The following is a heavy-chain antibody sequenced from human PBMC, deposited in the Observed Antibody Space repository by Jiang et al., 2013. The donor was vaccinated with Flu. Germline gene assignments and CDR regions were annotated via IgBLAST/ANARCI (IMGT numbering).Heavy chain of an antibody. CDR3: AGEDDAFDI. CDR1: GGSISXGFYY. V-gene: IGHV4-39*02. CDR2: VYYSGSS. J-gene: IGHJ3*02. Sequence: PGLVKPSETLSLTCTVSGGSISXGFYYWGWIRQPPGEGLEWIGSVYYSGSSYYNPSLKSRVTISVDTSKNQFSLNLSSVTAADTAVYYCAGEDDAFDIWARDNGHRLL.